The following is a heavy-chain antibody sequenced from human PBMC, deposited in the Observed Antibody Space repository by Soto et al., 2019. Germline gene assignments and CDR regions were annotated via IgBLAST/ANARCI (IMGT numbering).Heavy chain of an antibody. CDR2: IGTAGDT. D-gene: IGHD6-6*01. V-gene: IGHV3-13*01. CDR1: GFTFSSYD. CDR3: ARGEYSSSPGPVNYYYYYMDV. Sequence: GGSLRLSCAASGFTFSSYDMHWVRQATGKGLEWVSAIGTAGDTYYPGSVKGRFTISRENAKNSLYLQMNSLRAGDTAVYYCARGEYSSSPGPVNYYYYYMDVWGKGTTVTVSS. J-gene: IGHJ6*03.